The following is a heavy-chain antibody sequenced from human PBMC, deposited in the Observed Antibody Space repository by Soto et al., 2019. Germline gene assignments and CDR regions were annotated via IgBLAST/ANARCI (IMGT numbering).Heavy chain of an antibody. J-gene: IGHJ6*02. Sequence: GASLKVSCKASGGTFSSYAISWVRQAHGQGLEWMGGIIPIFGTANYAQKFQGRVTITADESTSTAYMELSSLRSEDTAVYYCARGFTAHYGSGRLFYYYYGMDVWGQGTTVTVSS. D-gene: IGHD3-10*01. V-gene: IGHV1-69*13. CDR1: GGTFSSYA. CDR2: IIPIFGTA. CDR3: ARGFTAHYGSGRLFYYYYGMDV.